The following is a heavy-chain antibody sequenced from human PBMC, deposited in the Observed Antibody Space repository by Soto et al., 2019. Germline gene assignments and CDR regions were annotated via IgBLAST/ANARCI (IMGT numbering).Heavy chain of an antibody. D-gene: IGHD3-3*01. CDR1: GFTFSSYA. CDR2: ISGSGTRT. V-gene: IGHV3-23*01. J-gene: IGHJ4*02. Sequence: GGSLRLSCAASGFTFSSYAMSWVRQAPGKGLEWVSAISGSGTRTYYADSVKGRFTISRDKSKNSLFLEMNNLRVEDTAVYFCASHYDLWTGYLYPVDYWGRGTLVTVSS. CDR3: ASHYDLWTGYLYPVDY.